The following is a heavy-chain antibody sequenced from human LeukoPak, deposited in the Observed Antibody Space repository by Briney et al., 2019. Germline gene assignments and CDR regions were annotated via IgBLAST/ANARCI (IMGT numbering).Heavy chain of an antibody. D-gene: IGHD5-18*01. CDR2: INAGNDNT. V-gene: IGHV1-3*01. J-gene: IGHJ4*02. CDR3: ARQVTFGYAYAYYFDY. Sequence: ASVKVSCKASGYTFTTYAIHWVRQAPGQGLEWMGWINAGNDNTKYSQKFQGRVTITRDTSATTAYMELSSLRSEDTAVYYCARQVTFGYAYAYYFDYWGQGSLVTVSS. CDR1: GYTFTTYA.